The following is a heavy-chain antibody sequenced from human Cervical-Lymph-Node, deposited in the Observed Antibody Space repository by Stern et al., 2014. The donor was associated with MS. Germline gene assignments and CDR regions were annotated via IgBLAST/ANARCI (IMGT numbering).Heavy chain of an antibody. V-gene: IGHV2-5*02. D-gene: IGHD1-20*01. J-gene: IGHJ4*02. CDR3: VHSPITGNGLNFDY. CDR1: GFSLINVGVG. CDR2: IYWDDDK. Sequence: QVTLKESGPTLVKPTQTLTLTCTFSGFSLINVGVGVGWIRQPPGKALEWIALIYWDDDKRYSPSLSKRLTITKDTSKNHVVLTMTNMEPVDTGTYYCVHSPITGNGLNFDYWGQGTLVTVSS.